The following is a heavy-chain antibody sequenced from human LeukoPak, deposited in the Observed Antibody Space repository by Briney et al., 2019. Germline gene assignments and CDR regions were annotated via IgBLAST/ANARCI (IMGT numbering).Heavy chain of an antibody. CDR1: GFTFSSYG. V-gene: IGHV3-23*01. CDR2: ISGSGGST. D-gene: IGHD6-19*01. CDR3: AKGNSGWSSNWFDP. Sequence: GGSLRLSCAASGFTFSSYGMSWVRQAPGKGLEWVSAISGSGGSTYYADSVKGRFTTSRDNSKNTLYLKMNSLRPDDTAVYYCAKGNSGWSSNWFDPWGQGTLVTVSS. J-gene: IGHJ5*02.